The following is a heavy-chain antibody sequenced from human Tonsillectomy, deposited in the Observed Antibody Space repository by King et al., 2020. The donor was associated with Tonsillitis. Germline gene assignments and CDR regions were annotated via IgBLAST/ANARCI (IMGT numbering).Heavy chain of an antibody. D-gene: IGHD3-10*01. J-gene: IGHJ4*02. CDR3: ARGSMVWDQNIYYFDY. CDR2: IYGGGGT. CDR1: GFTVSSNY. V-gene: IGHV3-53*01. Sequence: VQLVESGGGLIQPGGSLRLYCAASGFTVSSNYMTWVRQAPGKGLEWVSVIYGGGGTYYAESVKGRVTISRDDSKNTLYLQMNSLRAEDTAVYYCARGSMVWDQNIYYFDYWGQGTLVTVSS.